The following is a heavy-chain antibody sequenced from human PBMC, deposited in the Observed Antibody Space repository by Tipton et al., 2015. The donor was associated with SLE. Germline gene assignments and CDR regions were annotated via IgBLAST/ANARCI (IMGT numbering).Heavy chain of an antibody. J-gene: IGHJ4*02. CDR1: GGSISSGGYY. Sequence: TLSLTCTVSGGSISSGGYYWSWIRQHPGKGLEWIGYIYYSGSTYYNPSLKSRVTISVDTSKNQFSLKMSSVTAADTAVYYCARYYYDSSGYYFDYWGQGTLVTVSS. CDR3: ARYYYDSSGYYFDY. D-gene: IGHD3-22*01. V-gene: IGHV4-31*03. CDR2: IYYSGST.